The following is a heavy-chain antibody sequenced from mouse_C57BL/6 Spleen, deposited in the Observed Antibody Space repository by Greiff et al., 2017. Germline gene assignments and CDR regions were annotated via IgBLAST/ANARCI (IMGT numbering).Heavy chain of an antibody. CDR2: IDPSDSYT. J-gene: IGHJ2*01. D-gene: IGHD4-1*01. Sequence: QVQLQQPGAELVMPGASVKLSCKASGYTFTSYWMHWVKQRPGQGLEWIGEIDPSDSYTNYNQKFKGKSTLTVDKSSSTAYMQLSILTSEDSAVYYCARKYLTGTDYWGQGTTLTVSS. CDR3: ARKYLTGTDY. V-gene: IGHV1-69*01. CDR1: GYTFTSYW.